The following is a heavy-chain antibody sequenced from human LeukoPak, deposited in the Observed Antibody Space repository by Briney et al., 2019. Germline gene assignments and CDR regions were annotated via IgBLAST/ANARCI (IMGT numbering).Heavy chain of an antibody. J-gene: IGHJ6*04. V-gene: IGHV4-61*01. CDR2: IYYSGST. CDR3: ARNRRGDYYYGMDV. Sequence: SETLSLTCTVSGGSLSSGSYYCRWSRQPPGRGLERIEYIYYSGSTNYNPSLKSRVTISVDTSKNKFSLKLSSVTAADTAVYYCARNRRGDYYYGMDVWGKGTTVTVSS. D-gene: IGHD1-14*01. CDR1: GGSLSSGSYY.